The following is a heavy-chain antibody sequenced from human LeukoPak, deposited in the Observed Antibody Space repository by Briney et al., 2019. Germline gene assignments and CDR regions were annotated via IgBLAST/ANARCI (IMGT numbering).Heavy chain of an antibody. D-gene: IGHD2-21*02. Sequence: GGSLRLSCAASGFTFSSYSMNWVRQAPGKGLEWVAHINPDGRDTYYVDSVKGRFTISRDNAQNSMYLQMNSLRVEDTAVYYCTSWGDTTAEYFQRWGQGTLVTVSS. J-gene: IGHJ1*01. CDR1: GFTFSSYS. CDR3: TSWGDTTAEYFQR. CDR2: INPDGRDT. V-gene: IGHV3-7*01.